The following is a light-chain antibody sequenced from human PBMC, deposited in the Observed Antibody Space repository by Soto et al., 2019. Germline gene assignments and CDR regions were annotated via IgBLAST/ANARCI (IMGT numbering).Light chain of an antibody. CDR1: QSVSSSY. J-gene: IGKJ1*01. CDR2: GAS. CDR3: QQYSTSLPWT. V-gene: IGKV3-20*01. Sequence: EIVLTQSPGTLSLSPGERATLSCRASQSVSSSYLAWYQKKPGQAPRVLIYGASSRATGIPDRFSASGSGTDFTLTISRLEPEDFAVYYCQQYSTSLPWTFGQGTKVEIK.